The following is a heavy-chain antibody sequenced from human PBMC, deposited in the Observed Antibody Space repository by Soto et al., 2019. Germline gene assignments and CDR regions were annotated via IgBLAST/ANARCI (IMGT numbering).Heavy chain of an antibody. J-gene: IGHJ4*02. CDR2: IKSKTDGGTT. V-gene: IGHV3-15*07. CDR1: VFTFSNAW. D-gene: IGHD3-22*01. CDR3: ARDRIPHYYDSMGCDY. Sequence: GGSLRLSCAASVFTFSNAWMNWVRQAPGKGLEWVGRIKSKTDGGTTDYAAPVKGRFTISRDDSKNTLYLQMNSLRAEDTAVYYCARDRIPHYYDSMGCDYWGQGTLVTVSS.